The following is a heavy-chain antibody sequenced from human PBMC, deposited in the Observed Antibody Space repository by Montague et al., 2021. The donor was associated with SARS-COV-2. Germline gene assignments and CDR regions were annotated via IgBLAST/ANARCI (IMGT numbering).Heavy chain of an antibody. D-gene: IGHD1-1*01. CDR2: VHYSGRP. CDR1: GDSISSSSYN. V-gene: IGHV4-39*01. CDR3: TRHVHMTWPELSPVFDY. Sequence: SETLSLTCTVSGDSISSSSYNWGWIRQPPGKGLEWIGSVHYSGRPYYNPSLKSRVTIYVDTSKNQLSLKLSSVTAADTAVYYCTRHVHMTWPELSPVFDYWGEGTLVTVSS. J-gene: IGHJ4*02.